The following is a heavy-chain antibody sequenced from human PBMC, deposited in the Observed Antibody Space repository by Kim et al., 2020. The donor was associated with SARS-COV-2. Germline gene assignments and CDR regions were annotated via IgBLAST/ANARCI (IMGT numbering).Heavy chain of an antibody. CDR2: ISAYNGNT. CDR1: GYTFTSYG. Sequence: ASVKVSCKASGYTFTSYGISWVRQAPGQGLEWMGWISAYNGNTNYAQKLQGRVTMTTDTSTSTAYMELRSLRSDDTAVYYCARVKIQLWHYQKFFDYWGQGTLVTVSS. CDR3: ARVKIQLWHYQKFFDY. V-gene: IGHV1-18*04. D-gene: IGHD5-18*01. J-gene: IGHJ4*02.